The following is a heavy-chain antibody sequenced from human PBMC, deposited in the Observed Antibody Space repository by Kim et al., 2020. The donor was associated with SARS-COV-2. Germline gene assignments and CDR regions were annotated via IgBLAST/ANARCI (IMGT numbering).Heavy chain of an antibody. J-gene: IGHJ5*02. CDR2: INAGNGNT. CDR1: GYTFTSYA. Sequence: ASVKVSCKASGYTFTSYAMHWVRQAPGQRLEWMGWINAGNGNTKYSQKFQGRVTITRDTSASTAYMELSSLRSEDTAMYYCARGGYYYDSSGYYSWFDPWGQGTLVTVSS. V-gene: IGHV1-3*01. CDR3: ARGGYYYDSSGYYSWFDP. D-gene: IGHD3-22*01.